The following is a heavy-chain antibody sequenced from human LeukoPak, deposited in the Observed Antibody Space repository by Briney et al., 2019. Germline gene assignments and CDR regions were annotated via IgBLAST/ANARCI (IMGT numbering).Heavy chain of an antibody. J-gene: IGHJ6*03. CDR2: IYTSGST. V-gene: IGHV4-4*07. D-gene: IGHD3-10*01. CDR3: ARDGSGSLDYYYMDV. Sequence: SETLSLTCTVSGGSISSYYWSWIRQPPGKGLEWIGRIYTSGSTNYNPSLKSRVTMSVDTSKNQFSLKLSSVTAADTAVYYCARDGSGSLDYYYMDVWGKGTTVTISS. CDR1: GGSISSYY.